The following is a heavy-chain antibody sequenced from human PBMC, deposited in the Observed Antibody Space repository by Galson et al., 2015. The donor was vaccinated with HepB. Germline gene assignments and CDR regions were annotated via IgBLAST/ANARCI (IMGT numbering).Heavy chain of an antibody. D-gene: IGHD3-10*01. CDR3: ARTTSGGSGMNYYYYYMDV. V-gene: IGHV1-46*01. Sequence: SVKVSCKASGYTFTSYYMHWVRQAPGQGLEWMGIINPSGGSTRYAQKFQGRVTMTRDTSTSTVYMELSSLRSEDTAVYYCARTTSGGSGMNYYYYYMDVWGKGTTVTVSS. CDR1: GYTFTSYY. J-gene: IGHJ6*03. CDR2: INPSGGST.